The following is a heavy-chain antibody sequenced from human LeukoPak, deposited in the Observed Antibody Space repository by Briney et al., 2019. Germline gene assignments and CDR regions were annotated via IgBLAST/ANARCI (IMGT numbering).Heavy chain of an antibody. CDR1: GGSISSGSYY. V-gene: IGHV4-61*02. CDR2: ISTSGST. D-gene: IGHD3-10*01. CDR3: ARDEASGWFDP. J-gene: IGHJ5*02. Sequence: SQTLSLTCTVSGGSISSGSYYWSWIRQPAGKGLEWIGRISTSGSTNYNPSLKSRVTISVDTSKTQFSLKLSSVTAADTAVYYCARDEASGWFDPWGQGTLVTVSS.